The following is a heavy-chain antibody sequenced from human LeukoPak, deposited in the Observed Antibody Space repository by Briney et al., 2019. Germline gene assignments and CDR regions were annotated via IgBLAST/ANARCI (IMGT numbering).Heavy chain of an antibody. J-gene: IGHJ4*02. Sequence: GGSLRLSCAASGFTFSSYWMSWVRQAPGKGLEWVANIKQDGSEKYYVDSVKGRFTISRDNAKNSLSLQMHSLRAEDTAVYYCARTEYSSSLYFDYWGQGTLVTVSS. D-gene: IGHD6-13*01. CDR2: IKQDGSEK. V-gene: IGHV3-7*01. CDR1: GFTFSSYW. CDR3: ARTEYSSSLYFDY.